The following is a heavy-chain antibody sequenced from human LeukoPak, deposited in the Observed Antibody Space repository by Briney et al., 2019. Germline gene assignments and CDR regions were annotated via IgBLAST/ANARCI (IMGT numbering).Heavy chain of an antibody. V-gene: IGHV1-18*01. Sequence: GASVKVSCKASGYTFTSYGISWVRQAPGQGLEWMGWISAYNGNTNYAQKLQGRVTMATDTSTSTAYMELRSLRSDDTAVYYCARDWQRYCSGGSCYQDDYYYMDVWGKGTTVIVSS. J-gene: IGHJ6*03. CDR1: GYTFTSYG. CDR2: ISAYNGNT. CDR3: ARDWQRYCSGGSCYQDDYYYMDV. D-gene: IGHD2-15*01.